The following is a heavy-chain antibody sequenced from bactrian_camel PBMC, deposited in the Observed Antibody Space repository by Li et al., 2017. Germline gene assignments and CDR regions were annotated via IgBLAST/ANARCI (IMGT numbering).Heavy chain of an antibody. V-gene: IGHV3S1*01. J-gene: IGHJ4*01. CDR2: LNRGIDAA. Sequence: HVQLVESGGGSVQSGGSLRLSCAASRYTYDRACVSWFRQPPGKEREAVAALNRGIDAAYYPDSVKGRFTISQDNTKNTVYLQMNKLQSEDTAMYYCAAKNVCGNDWYRAGLYADWGQGTQVTVS. CDR1: RYTYDRAC. CDR3: AAKNVCGNDWYRAGLYAD. D-gene: IGHD6*01.